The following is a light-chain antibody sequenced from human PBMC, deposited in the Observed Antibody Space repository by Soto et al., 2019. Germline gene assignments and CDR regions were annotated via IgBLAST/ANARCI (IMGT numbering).Light chain of an antibody. CDR1: SSDVGGYDF. CDR3: TSYTRSDIGV. V-gene: IGLV2-14*01. J-gene: IGLJ3*02. CDR2: DVS. Sequence: QSVLTQPASVSGSPRQSITISCTGTSSDVGGYDFVSWYQQRPGKAPKLIIYDVSNRPSGVSNRFSGSKSGNTASLTISGLQAEDEADYYCTSYTRSDIGVFGGGTKLTVL.